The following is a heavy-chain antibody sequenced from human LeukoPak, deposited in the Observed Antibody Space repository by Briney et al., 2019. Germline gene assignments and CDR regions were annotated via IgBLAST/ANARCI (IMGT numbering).Heavy chain of an antibody. V-gene: IGHV3-23*01. J-gene: IGHJ5*02. D-gene: IGHD2-2*01. CDR2: ISGSGGST. CDR3: AKRGRCSSTSCPMQNPFDP. Sequence: PGGSLRLSCAASGFTFSSYAMSWVRQAPGKGLEWVSTISGSGGSTYYADSVKGRFTISRDNSKNTLYLQMNSLRAEDTAVYYCAKRGRCSSTSCPMQNPFDPWGRGTLVTVSS. CDR1: GFTFSSYA.